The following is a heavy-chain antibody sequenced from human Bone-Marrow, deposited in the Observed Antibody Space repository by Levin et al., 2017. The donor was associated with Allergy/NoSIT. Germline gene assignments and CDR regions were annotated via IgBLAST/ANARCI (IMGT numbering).Heavy chain of an antibody. Sequence: GESLKISCKASGYTFTSYYMHWVRQAPGQGLEWMGIINPSGGSTSYAQKFQGRVTMTRDTSTSTVYMELSSLRSEDTAVYYCARGPDYYDSSAPEGYWGQGTLVTVSS. CDR3: ARGPDYYDSSAPEGY. D-gene: IGHD3-22*01. V-gene: IGHV1-46*01. CDR1: GYTFTSYY. CDR2: INPSGGST. J-gene: IGHJ4*02.